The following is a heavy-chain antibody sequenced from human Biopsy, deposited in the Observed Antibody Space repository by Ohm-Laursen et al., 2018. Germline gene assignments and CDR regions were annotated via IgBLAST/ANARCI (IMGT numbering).Heavy chain of an antibody. CDR3: ARDGKRWDYSTYFSWHFDL. CDR2: IKRDGSQS. V-gene: IGHV3-7*01. D-gene: IGHD4-11*01. Sequence: SLRPSCTASGFTFSTYWMTWVRQAPGKGLEWVANIKRDGSQSNHADSVKGRFTISRDNAKNSLYLQMNSLRAEDTAVYFCARDGKRWDYSTYFSWHFDLWGRGTLVTVSS. J-gene: IGHJ2*01. CDR1: GFTFSTYW.